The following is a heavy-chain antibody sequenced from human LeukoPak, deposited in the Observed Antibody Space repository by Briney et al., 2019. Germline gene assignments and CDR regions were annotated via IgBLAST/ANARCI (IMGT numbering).Heavy chain of an antibody. CDR1: GFTFSSYA. J-gene: IGHJ5*02. CDR2: ISSSSTYI. D-gene: IGHD6-13*01. CDR3: ASSLAVAGTGGWFDP. Sequence: GGSLRLSCAASGFTFSSYAMSWVRQAPGKGLEWVSSISSSSTYIYYADSAKGRFTISRDNAKNSLFLQMNSLRAEDTAVYYCASSLAVAGTGGWFDPWGQGNLVTVSS. V-gene: IGHV3-21*01.